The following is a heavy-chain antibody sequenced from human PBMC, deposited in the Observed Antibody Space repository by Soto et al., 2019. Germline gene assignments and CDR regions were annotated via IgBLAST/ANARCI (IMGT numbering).Heavy chain of an antibody. CDR2: ISYDGSNK. Sequence: QVQLVESGGGVVQPGRSLRLSCAASGFTFSSYAMHWVRQAPGKGLEWVAVISYDGSNKYYADSVKGRFTISRDNSKNTLYLQMNSLRAEDTAVYYCGSPSYGSVYDAFDIWGQGTMVTVSS. V-gene: IGHV3-30-3*01. J-gene: IGHJ3*02. D-gene: IGHD5-18*01. CDR3: GSPSYGSVYDAFDI. CDR1: GFTFSSYA.